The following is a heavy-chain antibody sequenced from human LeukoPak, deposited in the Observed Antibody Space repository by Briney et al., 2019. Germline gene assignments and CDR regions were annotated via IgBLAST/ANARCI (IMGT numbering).Heavy chain of an antibody. J-gene: IGHJ6*02. D-gene: IGHD2-15*01. V-gene: IGHV3-48*01. CDR3: ARVQNPYKRYCSGGSCYSGPFYYYGMDV. Sequence: GGSLRLSCAASGFTFSSHSMNWVRQAPGKGLEWVSYISSSSSTIYYADSVKGRFTISRDNAKNSLYLQMNSLRAEDTAVYYCARVQNPYKRYCSGGSCYSGPFYYYGMDVWGQGTTVTVSS. CDR1: GFTFSSHS. CDR2: ISSSSSTI.